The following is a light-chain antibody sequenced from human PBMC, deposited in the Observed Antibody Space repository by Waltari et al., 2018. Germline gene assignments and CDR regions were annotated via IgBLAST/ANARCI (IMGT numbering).Light chain of an antibody. J-gene: IGKJ2*01. CDR3: QKYDIWPAT. V-gene: IGKV3D-15*01. CDR2: RTS. Sequence: SCRASQGVSKYLAWYQQRPGQAPRLLLYRTSTRATGIPARFSGSGYGTEFSLTISRLESEDFAVYYCQKYDIWPATFGQGTTVEIK. CDR1: QGVSKY.